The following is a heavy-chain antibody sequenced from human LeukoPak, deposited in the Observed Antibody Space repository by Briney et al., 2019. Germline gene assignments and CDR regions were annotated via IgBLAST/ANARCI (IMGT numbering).Heavy chain of an antibody. CDR2: IYYSWTT. Sequence: SETLSLTCTVSGVSISSSSTYYWGWIRQPPGKGLEWIGTIYYSWTTYYNPSLKSRVAISVDTSKNQFSLRLGSVTAADTAVYYCARDEGDGSTWYGAGHYFGHWGRGTLVTVSS. D-gene: IGHD6-13*01. CDR1: GVSISSSSTYY. V-gene: IGHV4-39*07. J-gene: IGHJ4*02. CDR3: ARDEGDGSTWYGAGHYFGH.